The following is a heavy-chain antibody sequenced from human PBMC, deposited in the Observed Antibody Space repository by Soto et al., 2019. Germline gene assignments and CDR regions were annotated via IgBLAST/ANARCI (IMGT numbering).Heavy chain of an antibody. CDR2: IYFSGVA. V-gene: IGHV4-59*01. Sequence: QMQMQESGPRLVKPSETLSLTCTVSGASITDSYWSWIRQPPEKGLEWIGYIYFSGVATYNPSLKSRATMSRDTSKKDFSLKLTSVTAADTAIYYCARGDSDLAVSEAAYWGQGTLVTVSS. D-gene: IGHD2-15*01. J-gene: IGHJ1*01. CDR1: GASITDSY. CDR3: ARGDSDLAVSEAAY.